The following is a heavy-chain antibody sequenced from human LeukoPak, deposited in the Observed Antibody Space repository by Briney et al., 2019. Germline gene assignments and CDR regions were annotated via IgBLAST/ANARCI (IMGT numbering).Heavy chain of an antibody. J-gene: IGHJ4*02. Sequence: GASVKVSCKASGYTFTSYDINWVRQATGQGLEWMGWMNPNSGNTGYAQKFQGRVTMTRNTSISTAYMELSSLRSGDTAVYYCARDSSSGVYYFDYWGQGTLVTVSS. CDR3: ARDSSSGVYYFDY. CDR1: GYTFTSYD. D-gene: IGHD6-6*01. V-gene: IGHV1-8*01. CDR2: MNPNSGNT.